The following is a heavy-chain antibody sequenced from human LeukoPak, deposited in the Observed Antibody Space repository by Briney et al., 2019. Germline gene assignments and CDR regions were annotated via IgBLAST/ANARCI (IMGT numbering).Heavy chain of an antibody. CDR1: GGPISSSSHY. Sequence: PSETLSLTCTVSGGPISSSSHYWGWIRQPPGKGLEWIGNIYYRGSTYYNPSLRSRATISVDTSRNQFSLKLSSVTATDTAVYYCAANNAFWNGYFDPWGQGTLVTVSS. J-gene: IGHJ5*02. CDR2: IYYRGST. V-gene: IGHV4-39*01. CDR3: AANNAFWNGYFDP. D-gene: IGHD3-3*01.